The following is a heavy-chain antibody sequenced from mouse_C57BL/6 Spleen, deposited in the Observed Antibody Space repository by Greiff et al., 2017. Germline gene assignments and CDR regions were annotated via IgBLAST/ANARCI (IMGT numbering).Heavy chain of an antibody. V-gene: IGHV2-2*01. Sequence: QVQLQQSGPGLVQPSQSLSITCTVSGFSLTSYGVHWVRQSPGKGLEWLGVIWSGGSTDYNAAFISRLSISKDNSKSQVFFKMNSLQADDTAIYYCARVYDGYYVGAMDYWGQGTSVTVSS. CDR3: ARVYDGYYVGAMDY. CDR2: IWSGGST. CDR1: GFSLTSYG. D-gene: IGHD2-3*01. J-gene: IGHJ4*01.